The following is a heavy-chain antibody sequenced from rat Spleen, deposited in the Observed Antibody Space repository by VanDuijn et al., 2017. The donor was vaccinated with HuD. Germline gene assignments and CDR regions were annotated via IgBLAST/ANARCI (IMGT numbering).Heavy chain of an antibody. D-gene: IGHD1-4*01. V-gene: IGHV5-31*01. J-gene: IGHJ2*01. Sequence: EVQLVESGGGRVQPGRSLKLSCVASGITFNNYWMTWIRQAPGKGLEWVASISNAGDTYYPDSVKGRFSISRDDAKSTIYLQMDSLRSEDTATYYCTRQDYPGVTTNWFAYWGQGVMVTVSS. CDR1: GITFNNYW. CDR2: ISNAGDT. CDR3: TRQDYPGVTTNWFAY.